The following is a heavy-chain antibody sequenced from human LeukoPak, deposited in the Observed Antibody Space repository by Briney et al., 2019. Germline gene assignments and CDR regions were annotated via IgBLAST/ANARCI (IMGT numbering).Heavy chain of an antibody. CDR1: GGSISSNY. Sequence: SETLSLTCTVSGGSISSNYWSWIRQPPGKGLEWIGYIYYSGSTNYNPSLKSRVTISVDTSKNQFSLKLSSVTAADTAVYYCARGQRLFDYWGQGTLVTVSS. V-gene: IGHV4-59*01. D-gene: IGHD6-25*01. J-gene: IGHJ4*02. CDR2: IYYSGST. CDR3: ARGQRLFDY.